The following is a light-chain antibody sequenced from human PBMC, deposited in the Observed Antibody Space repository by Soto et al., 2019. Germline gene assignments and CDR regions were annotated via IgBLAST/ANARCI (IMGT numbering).Light chain of an antibody. CDR1: SSDVGVYDY. J-gene: IGLJ1*01. CDR2: EVS. V-gene: IGLV2-14*01. CDR3: CSYSISTAYL. Sequence: QSVLTQPAPVSGSPGQSITISCTGTSSDVGVYDYVSWYQLHPGKAPKLMVFEVSNRPSGVSYRFSGSKSGNTASLTISGLQAEDEADYFCCSYSISTAYLFAKGTKVTVL.